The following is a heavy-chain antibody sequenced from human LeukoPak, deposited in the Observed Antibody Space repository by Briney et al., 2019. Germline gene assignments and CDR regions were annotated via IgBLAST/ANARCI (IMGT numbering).Heavy chain of an antibody. Sequence: PGGSLRLSCAASGFTFSNYAMCWVRQAPGKGLEWVSAISGSGGSTYSADSVKGRFTISRDNSKNTLYLQMNSLRAEDTAVYYCAKGAPSSGSPFDYWGQGTLVTVSS. CDR1: GFTFSNYA. D-gene: IGHD6-19*01. CDR2: ISGSGGST. V-gene: IGHV3-23*01. J-gene: IGHJ4*02. CDR3: AKGAPSSGSPFDY.